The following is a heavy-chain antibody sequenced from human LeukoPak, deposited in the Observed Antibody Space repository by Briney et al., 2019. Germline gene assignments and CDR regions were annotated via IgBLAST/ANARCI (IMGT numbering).Heavy chain of an antibody. CDR2: INHSGST. V-gene: IGHV4-34*01. Sequence: SETLSLTCAVYGGSFSGYYWSWIRQPPGRGLEWIGEINHSGSTNYNPSLKSRVTISVDTSKNQFSLKLSSVTAADTAVYYCARGSLAGLKYYFDYWGQGTLVTVSS. J-gene: IGHJ4*02. CDR1: GGSFSGYY. D-gene: IGHD6-19*01. CDR3: ARGSLAGLKYYFDY.